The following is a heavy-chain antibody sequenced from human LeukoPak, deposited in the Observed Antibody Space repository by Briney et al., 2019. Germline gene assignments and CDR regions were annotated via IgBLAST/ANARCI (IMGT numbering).Heavy chain of an antibody. CDR3: ARELKVGNTGYYFDY. CDR1: GDSISDYY. J-gene: IGHJ4*02. Sequence: SETLSLTCTVSGDSISDYYWSWVRQPPGKGLEWIGYIYYSGSTNYNPSLKSRVTISVDTSKNQSSLKLNSVTAADTAVYYCARELKVGNTGYYFDYWGQGTLVTVSS. V-gene: IGHV4-59*01. D-gene: IGHD2/OR15-2a*01. CDR2: IYYSGST.